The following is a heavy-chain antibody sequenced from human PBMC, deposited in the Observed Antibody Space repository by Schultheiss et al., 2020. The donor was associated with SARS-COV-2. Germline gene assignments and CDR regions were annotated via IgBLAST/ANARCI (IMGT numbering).Heavy chain of an antibody. V-gene: IGHV4-38-2*02. CDR3: ARDDYYDSSGYSVL. D-gene: IGHD3-22*01. J-gene: IGHJ4*02. Sequence: SETLSLTCAVSGYSISSGYYWGWIRQPPGKGLEWIGSIYYSGSTYYNPSLKSRVTISVDTSKNQFSLKLSSVTAADTAVYYCARDDYYDSSGYSVLWGQGTLVTVSS. CDR1: GYSISSGYY. CDR2: IYYSGST.